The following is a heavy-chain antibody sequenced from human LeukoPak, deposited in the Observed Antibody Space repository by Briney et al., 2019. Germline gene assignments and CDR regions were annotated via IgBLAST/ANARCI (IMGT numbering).Heavy chain of an antibody. CDR3: AKDLLLGGLYYFDY. Sequence: GGSLRLSCAASGFSFSDHGMHWVRQAPGKGLEWVAVISYDESNKYYADSVKGRFTISRDISQNTLYPQMNSLRVEDTAVYYCAKDLLLGGLYYFDYWGQGTLVTVSS. D-gene: IGHD3-16*01. J-gene: IGHJ4*02. V-gene: IGHV3-30*18. CDR1: GFSFSDHG. CDR2: ISYDESNK.